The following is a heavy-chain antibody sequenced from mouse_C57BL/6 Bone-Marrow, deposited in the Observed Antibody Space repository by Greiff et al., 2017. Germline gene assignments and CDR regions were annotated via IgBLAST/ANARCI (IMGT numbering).Heavy chain of an antibody. V-gene: IGHV5-6*01. CDR1: GFTFSSYG. J-gene: IGHJ3*01. CDR3: ARPLNWDVTFAY. CDR2: ISSGGSYT. D-gene: IGHD4-1*01. Sequence: EVQRVESGGDLVKPGGSLKLSCAASGFTFSSYGMSWVRQTPDKRLEWVATISSGGSYTYYPDSVKGRFTISRDNAKNTLYRQMSSLKSEDTAMYYCARPLNWDVTFAYWGQGTLVTVSA.